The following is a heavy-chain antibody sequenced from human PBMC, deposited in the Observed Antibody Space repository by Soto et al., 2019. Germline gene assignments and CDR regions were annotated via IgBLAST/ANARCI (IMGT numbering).Heavy chain of an antibody. J-gene: IGHJ4*02. D-gene: IGHD6-13*01. V-gene: IGHV4-4*02. Sequence: QVQLQESGPGLVKPSGTLSLTCAVSGGSISTSNWWSWVRQPPGKGLEWIGEVYRTGSTNYNPSLESRVTVPIDKSKTQFSLKLTSVTAADTAVYYCARARATIAAAAIFDCWGQGTLVTVSS. CDR3: ARARATIAAAAIFDC. CDR1: GGSISTSNW. CDR2: VYRTGST.